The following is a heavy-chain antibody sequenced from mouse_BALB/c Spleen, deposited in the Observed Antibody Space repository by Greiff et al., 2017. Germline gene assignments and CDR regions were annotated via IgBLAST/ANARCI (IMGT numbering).Heavy chain of an antibody. CDR3: ARDYYGSSPWFAY. J-gene: IGHJ3*01. CDR2: IFPGDGST. Sequence: QVQLQQSGAELVKPGASVKLSCKASGYTFTSYDINWVRQRPEQGLEWIGWIFPGDGSTNYNQKFKDKATLTADKSSSTAYMQLSSLTSEDSAVYYCARDYYGSSPWFAYWGQGTLVTVSA. CDR1: GYTFTSYD. D-gene: IGHD1-1*01. V-gene: IGHV1-85*01.